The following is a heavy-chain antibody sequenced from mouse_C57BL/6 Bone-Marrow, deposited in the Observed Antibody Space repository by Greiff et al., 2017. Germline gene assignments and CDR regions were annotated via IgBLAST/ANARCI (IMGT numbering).Heavy chain of an antibody. Sequence: DVQLVESGAELVKPGASVKLSCTASGFNIKDYYMHWVKQRTEQGLEWIGRIDPEDGETKYAPKFQGKATITADTSSNTAYLQLSSLTSEDTAVYYCARPLTAQATSFAYWGQGTLVTVSA. CDR2: IDPEDGET. D-gene: IGHD3-2*02. J-gene: IGHJ3*01. V-gene: IGHV14-2*01. CDR1: GFNIKDYY. CDR3: ARPLTAQATSFAY.